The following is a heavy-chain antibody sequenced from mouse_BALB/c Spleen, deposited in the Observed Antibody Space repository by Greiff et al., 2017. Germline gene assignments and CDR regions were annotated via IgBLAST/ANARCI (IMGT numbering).Heavy chain of an antibody. D-gene: IGHD1-1*01. J-gene: IGHJ4*01. CDR2: INPSNGRT. Sequence: QVQLQQPGAELVKPGASVKLSCKASGYTFTSYWMHWVKQRPGQGLEWIGEINPSNGRTNYNEKFKSKATLTVDKSSSTAYMQLSSLTSEDSAVYYCARSITTVVAGDYAMDYWGQGTSVTVSS. CDR1: GYTFTSYW. CDR3: ARSITTVVAGDYAMDY. V-gene: IGHV1S81*02.